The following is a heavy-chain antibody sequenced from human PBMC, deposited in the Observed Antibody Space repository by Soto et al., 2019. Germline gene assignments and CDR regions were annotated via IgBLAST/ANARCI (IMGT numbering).Heavy chain of an antibody. CDR3: AKSSLMWQDYFVY. V-gene: IGHV3-23*01. J-gene: IGHJ4*02. D-gene: IGHD3-16*01. CDR1: GFTFSNYA. CDR2: ISGSGGGT. Sequence: ELQLLESGGGLVQPGGSLRLSCAASGFTFSNYAMSWVRQAPGKGLEWVSAISGSGGGTYYADSVKGRFTISRDNTKNTLYLQMNSLRAEDTALYCCAKSSLMWQDYFVYWGQGTLVTVSS.